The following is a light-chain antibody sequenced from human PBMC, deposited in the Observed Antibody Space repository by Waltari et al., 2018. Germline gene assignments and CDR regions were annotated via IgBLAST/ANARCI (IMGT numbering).Light chain of an antibody. V-gene: IGLV2-14*03. CDR2: DVS. CDR3: SSYTSSGTLRV. J-gene: IGLJ2*01. Sequence: QSALTQPASVSGSPGQSITISCTGTSSDVGGYNYVSWYQQHPGKAPTLMIYDVSKRPSGVSKRVSGSKSGNTASLTISGLQAEDEADYYCSSYTSSGTLRVFGGGTKLTVL. CDR1: SSDVGGYNY.